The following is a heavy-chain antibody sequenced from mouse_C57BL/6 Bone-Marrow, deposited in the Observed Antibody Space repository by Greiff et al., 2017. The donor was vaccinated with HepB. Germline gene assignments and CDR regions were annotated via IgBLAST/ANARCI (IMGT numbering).Heavy chain of an antibody. CDR1: GFTFSDYY. CDR2: INYDGSST. V-gene: IGHV5-16*01. CDR3: ASNSPYYAMDY. J-gene: IGHJ4*01. Sequence: EVRLVESEGGLVQPGSSMKLSCTASGFTFSDYYMAWVRQVPEKGLEWVANINYDGSSTYYLDSLKSRFIISRDNAKNILYLQMSSLKAEDTATYYGASNSPYYAMDYWGQGTSVTVSS.